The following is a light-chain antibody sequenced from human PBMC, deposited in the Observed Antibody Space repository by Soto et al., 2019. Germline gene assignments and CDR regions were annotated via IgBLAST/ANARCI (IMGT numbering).Light chain of an antibody. CDR2: EVS. J-gene: IGLJ1*01. V-gene: IGLV2-14*01. CDR3: SSYTTISTYV. CDR1: SSDVGGYNY. Sequence: QSALTQPASVSGSPGQSITISCTGTSSDVGGYNYVSWYQQHPGKAPKLMLYEVSNRPSGVPNRFSGSKSGNTASLTISGLQAEDEADYYCSSYTTISTYVFGTGTKVTVL.